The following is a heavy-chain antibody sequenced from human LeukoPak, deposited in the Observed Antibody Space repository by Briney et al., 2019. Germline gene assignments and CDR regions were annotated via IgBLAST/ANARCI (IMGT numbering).Heavy chain of an antibody. J-gene: IGHJ5*02. Sequence: QPGGSLRLSCAASGFSFSAYWMTWVRQAPGTGLEWVANINPAGTETYYVDPVKGRFTISRDNAKNLLYLQMNSLRAEDTAVYYCARLGPNDYGDYAAWFWFDPWGQGTLVTVSS. CDR1: GFSFSAYW. CDR2: INPAGTET. D-gene: IGHD4-17*01. CDR3: ARLGPNDYGDYAAWFWFDP. V-gene: IGHV3-7*01.